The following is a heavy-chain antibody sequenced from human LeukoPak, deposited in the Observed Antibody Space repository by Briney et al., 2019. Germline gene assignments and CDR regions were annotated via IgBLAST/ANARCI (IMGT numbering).Heavy chain of an antibody. D-gene: IGHD2-21*01. CDR2: IYTSGST. CDR3: ARGEIAKHAFDI. CDR1: GGSFSGYY. V-gene: IGHV4-59*10. J-gene: IGHJ3*02. Sequence: PSETLSLTCAVYGGSFSGYYWSWIRQPAGKGLEWIGRIYTSGSTNYNPSLKSRVTMSVDTSKNQFSLKLSSVTAADTAVYYCARGEIAKHAFDIWGQGTMVTVSS.